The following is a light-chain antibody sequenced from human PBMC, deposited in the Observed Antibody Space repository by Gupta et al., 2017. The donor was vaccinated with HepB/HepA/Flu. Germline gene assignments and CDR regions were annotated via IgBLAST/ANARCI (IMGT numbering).Light chain of an antibody. CDR1: QSVSSY. V-gene: IGKV3-11*01. CDR2: DAS. Sequence: DIVLTQSPATLSLSPGDRATLSCRASQSVSSYLAWYQQKPGQAPRLLIYDASNRATGIPARFSGSGSGTDFTLTISSREPEDFAVYYCQQWSNGLFTFGGGTKVEIK. CDR3: QQWSNGLFT. J-gene: IGKJ4*01.